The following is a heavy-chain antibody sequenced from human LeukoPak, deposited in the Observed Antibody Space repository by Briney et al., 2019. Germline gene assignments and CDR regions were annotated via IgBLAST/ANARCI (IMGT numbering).Heavy chain of an antibody. V-gene: IGHV3-20*04. D-gene: IGHD4-23*01. Sequence: GGSLRLSCAASGFTFDDYGMSWVRQAPGQGLEWVSGINWNGGSTGYADSVKGRFTISRDNAKNSLYLQMNSLRAEDTALYYCASLRGDYVGNDFDYWGQGTLVTVSS. CDR1: GFTFDDYG. CDR3: ASLRGDYVGNDFDY. J-gene: IGHJ4*02. CDR2: INWNGGST.